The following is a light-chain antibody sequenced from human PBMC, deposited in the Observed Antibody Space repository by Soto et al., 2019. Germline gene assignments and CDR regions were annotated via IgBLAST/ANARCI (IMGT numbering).Light chain of an antibody. J-gene: IGLJ7*01. CDR2: VNSDGSH. CDR3: QTWGTGVAV. CDR1: SGHSNYA. V-gene: IGLV4-69*01. Sequence: QLVLTQSPSASDSLGASVKLTCTLSSGHSNYAIAWHQQQPEMGPRYLMKVNSDGSHNKGDGIPDRFSGSSSGAERYLTISSLQSEDEADYYCQTWGTGVAVFGGGTQLTVL.